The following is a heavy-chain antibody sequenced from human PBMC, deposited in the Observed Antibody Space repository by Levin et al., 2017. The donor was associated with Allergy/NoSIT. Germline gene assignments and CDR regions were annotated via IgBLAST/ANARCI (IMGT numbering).Heavy chain of an antibody. CDR3: ARARDYYDSSGYYSRIAFDI. CDR1: GYTFTSYG. Sequence: ASVKVSCKASGYTFTSYGISWVRQAPGQGLEWMGWISAYNGNTNYAQKLQGRVTMTTDTSTSTAYMELRSLRSDDTAVYYCARARDYYDSSGYYSRIAFDIWGQGTMVTVSS. D-gene: IGHD3-22*01. CDR2: ISAYNGNT. V-gene: IGHV1-18*01. J-gene: IGHJ3*02.